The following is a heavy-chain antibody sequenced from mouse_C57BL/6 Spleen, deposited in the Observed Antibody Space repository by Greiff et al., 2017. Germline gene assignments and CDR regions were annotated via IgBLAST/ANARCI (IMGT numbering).Heavy chain of an antibody. Sequence: EVQGVESGGGLVKPGGSLKLSCAASGFTFSSYAMSWVRQTPEKRLEWVATISDGGSYTYYPDNVKGRFTISRDNAKNNLYLQMSHLKSEDTAMYYCARDGAEIYDGYSIDYWGQGTTLTVSS. CDR1: GFTFSSYA. V-gene: IGHV5-4*01. D-gene: IGHD2-3*01. CDR2: ISDGGSYT. J-gene: IGHJ2*01. CDR3: ARDGAEIYDGYSIDY.